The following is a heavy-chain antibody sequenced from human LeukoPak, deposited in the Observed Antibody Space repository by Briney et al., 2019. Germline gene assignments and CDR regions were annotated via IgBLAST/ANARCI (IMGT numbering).Heavy chain of an antibody. J-gene: IGHJ4*02. CDR2: ISGNGINT. V-gene: IGHV3-23*01. D-gene: IGHD3-22*01. Sequence: GGSLRLSCATSGFTFNSYAMNWVRQAPGKGLEWVSIISGNGINTYYADSVKGRFTISRDDSKNTLYLQMNSLRADDTAIYYCARGPSLYYYDSSGYPYYFDYWGQGTLVTVSS. CDR1: GFTFNSYA. CDR3: ARGPSLYYYDSSGYPYYFDY.